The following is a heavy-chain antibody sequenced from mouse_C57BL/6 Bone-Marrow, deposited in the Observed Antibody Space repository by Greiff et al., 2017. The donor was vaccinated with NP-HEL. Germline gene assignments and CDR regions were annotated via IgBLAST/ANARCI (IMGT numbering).Heavy chain of an antibody. D-gene: IGHD1-1*01. CDR2: IYPGDGDT. CDR1: GYAFSSYW. Sequence: VQLQQSGAELVKPGASVKISCKASGYAFSSYWMNWVKQRPGKGLEWIGQIYPGDGDTNYNGKFKGKATLTADKSSSTAYMQLSSLTSEDSAVYFCASGHYYGSWYFDVWGTGTTVTVSS. V-gene: IGHV1-80*01. J-gene: IGHJ1*03. CDR3: ASGHYYGSWYFDV.